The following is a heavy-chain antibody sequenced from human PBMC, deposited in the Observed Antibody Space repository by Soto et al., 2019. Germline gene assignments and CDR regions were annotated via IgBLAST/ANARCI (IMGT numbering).Heavy chain of an antibody. V-gene: IGHV3-21*06. CDR3: ATESEDLASNFDY. J-gene: IGHJ4*01. CDR1: GFTFTRYS. CDR2: ISSTTNYI. Sequence: EVQLVESGGGLVKPGGSLRLSCAASGFTFTRYSMNWDRQAPGKGLEWVSAISSTTNYIYYGDSMKGRFTISRDNAKNSLSLEMNSLRAEHTAVYYCATESEDLASNFDYWVHGTLVTVPS.